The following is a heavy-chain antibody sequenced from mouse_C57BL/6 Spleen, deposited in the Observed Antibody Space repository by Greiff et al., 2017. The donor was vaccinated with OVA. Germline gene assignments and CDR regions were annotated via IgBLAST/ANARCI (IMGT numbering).Heavy chain of an antibody. CDR2: ISSGSSTI. Sequence: EVKLVESGGGLVKPGGSLKLSCAASGFTFSDYGMHWVRQAPEKGLEWVAYISSGSSTIYYADTVKGRFTISRDNAKNTLFLQMTSLRSEDTAMYYCARTYYGNYYAMDYWGQGTSVTVSS. D-gene: IGHD2-10*01. V-gene: IGHV5-17*01. CDR3: ARTYYGNYYAMDY. CDR1: GFTFSDYG. J-gene: IGHJ4*01.